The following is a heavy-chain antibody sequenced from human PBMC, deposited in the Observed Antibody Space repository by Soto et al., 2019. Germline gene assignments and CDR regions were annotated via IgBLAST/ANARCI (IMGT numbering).Heavy chain of an antibody. CDR3: ARHSYYSSPLRFDP. CDR2: IHYSGST. Sequence: QVQLQESGPGLVQPSETLSLTCTVSGGSITGYYWSWIRQPPGKGPEWIGNIHYSGSTNYNPSLKSRVTRSVDTSKNQFSLRLSSVTAAETAVNYCARHSYYSSPLRFDPWGQGTLVTVSS. J-gene: IGHJ5*02. D-gene: IGHD4-4*01. V-gene: IGHV4-59*08. CDR1: GGSITGYY.